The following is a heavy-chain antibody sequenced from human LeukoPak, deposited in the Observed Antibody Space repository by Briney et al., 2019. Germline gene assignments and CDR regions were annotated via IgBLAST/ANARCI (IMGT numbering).Heavy chain of an antibody. V-gene: IGHV1-18*01. D-gene: IGHD3-9*01. CDR1: GYTFTSYV. J-gene: IGHJ6*02. Sequence: ASVKVSCKASGYTFTSYVISWVRQAAGQELEWMGWISAYNGNTNYAQQRQGGLTMTTDTSTSTAYMELRSLRSDDTAVYYCARETTGGKLRYFDWPPYYYYYGMDVWGQGTTVTVSS. CDR2: ISAYNGNT. CDR3: ARETTGGKLRYFDWPPYYYYYGMDV.